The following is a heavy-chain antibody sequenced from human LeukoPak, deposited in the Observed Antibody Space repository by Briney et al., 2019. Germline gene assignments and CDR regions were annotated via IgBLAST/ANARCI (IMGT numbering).Heavy chain of an antibody. J-gene: IGHJ2*01. V-gene: IGHV4-30-2*01. CDR1: GGSFSIGGYP. D-gene: IGHD2-2*01. CDR3: ARSSTADFDR. CDR2: IFHTGAT. Sequence: PSQTLSLTCAVFGGSFSIGGYPWCWIRQPPGKGLEGIGYIFHTGATYYNPSLKSRVTISVDKSKNLLSLNLTPVTAADTAVYYCARSSTADFDRWGRGTLVTVSS.